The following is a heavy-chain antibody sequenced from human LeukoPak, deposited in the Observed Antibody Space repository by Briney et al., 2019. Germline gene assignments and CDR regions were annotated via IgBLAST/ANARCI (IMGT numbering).Heavy chain of an antibody. CDR3: ARFLRTVDAFDI. Sequence: PSETLSLTCTVSGGSISSYYWSWIRQPPGKGLEWIGYIYYSGSTNYNPSLKSRVTISVDTSKNQFSLKLSSVTAADTAVYYCARFLRTVDAFDIWGQGTMVTVSS. CDR1: GGSISSYY. CDR2: IYYSGST. V-gene: IGHV4-59*01. J-gene: IGHJ3*02. D-gene: IGHD4-17*01.